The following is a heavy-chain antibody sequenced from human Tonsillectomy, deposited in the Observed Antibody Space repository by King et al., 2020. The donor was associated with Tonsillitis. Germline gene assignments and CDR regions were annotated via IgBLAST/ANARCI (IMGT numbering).Heavy chain of an antibody. CDR2: IYSGGSST. V-gene: IGHV3-23*03. J-gene: IGHJ4*02. Sequence: VQLVESGGGLVQPGGSLRLSCAASGFTFSSYAMSWVRQAPGKGLEWVSVIYSGGSSTYYADSVKGRFTISRDNSKNTLYLQMNSLRAEDTAVYYCAKPRTAGSRDYFGYWGQGTLVTVSS. CDR1: GFTFSSYA. D-gene: IGHD6-19*01. CDR3: AKPRTAGSRDYFGY.